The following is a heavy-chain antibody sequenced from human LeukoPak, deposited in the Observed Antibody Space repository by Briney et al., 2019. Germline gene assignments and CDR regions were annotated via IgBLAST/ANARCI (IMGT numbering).Heavy chain of an antibody. CDR1: GVTFSSYS. V-gene: IGHV3-48*02. D-gene: IGHD4-17*01. J-gene: IGHJ4*02. Sequence: PGGSLRLSCAASGVTFSSYSLNWVRQAPGKGLEWLSYISVRSPSIYCADSVKGRFTISRDDAKDSLYLQMNSLRDEDTAVYYCARGETAVNSHLDHWGQGTLVTVSS. CDR2: ISVRSPSI. CDR3: ARGETAVNSHLDH.